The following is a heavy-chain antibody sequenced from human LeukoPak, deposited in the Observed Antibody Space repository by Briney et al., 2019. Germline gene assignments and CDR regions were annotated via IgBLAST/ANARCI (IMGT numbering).Heavy chain of an antibody. CDR3: ASPPTRECTSISCPLSY. V-gene: IGHV5-51*01. CDR1: GYSFTSYW. J-gene: IGHJ4*02. D-gene: IGHD2-2*01. CDR2: TYPHDSDT. Sequence: GESLKISWKGSGYSFTSYWIAWVRQMPGKGLEWMGITYPHDSDTRYSPSFQGKVTISVDKSVSAAYLQWISLKASDTAMYYCASPPTRECTSISCPLSYWGQGTLVTVSS.